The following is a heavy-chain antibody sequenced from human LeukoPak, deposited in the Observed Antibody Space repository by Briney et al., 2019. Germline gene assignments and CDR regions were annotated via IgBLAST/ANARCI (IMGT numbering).Heavy chain of an antibody. D-gene: IGHD4-17*01. CDR3: ARGLVTTVTTSGAFDI. CDR1: GYTLTSYG. CDR2: ISAYNGNT. Sequence: GASVKVSCKASGYTLTSYGISWVRQAPGQGLEWMGWISAYNGNTSYAQKLQDRVTMTTDTSTSTAYMELRSLRSDDTAVYYCARGLVTTVTTSGAFDIWGQGTMVTVSS. J-gene: IGHJ3*02. V-gene: IGHV1-18*01.